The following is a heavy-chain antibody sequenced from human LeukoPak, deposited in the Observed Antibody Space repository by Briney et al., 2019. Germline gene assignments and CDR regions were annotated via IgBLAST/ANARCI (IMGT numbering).Heavy chain of an antibody. CDR1: GFTFSSYA. J-gene: IGHJ6*02. CDR3: ARFSDFYDFWSGPTSYGMDV. V-gene: IGHV3-23*01. CDR2: ISGSGGST. D-gene: IGHD3-3*01. Sequence: ASLRLSCAASGFTFSSYAMSWVRQAPGKGREWVSAISGSGGSTYYADSVKGRFTISRDNSKNTLYLQMNSLRAEDTAVYYCARFSDFYDFWSGPTSYGMDVWGQGTTVTVSS.